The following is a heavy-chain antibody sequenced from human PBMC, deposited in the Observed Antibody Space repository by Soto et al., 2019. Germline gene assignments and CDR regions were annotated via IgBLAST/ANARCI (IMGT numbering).Heavy chain of an antibody. CDR2: ISYSGTT. Sequence: QVQLQESGPRLVKPSQTLSLTCTVSGGYISSDDYYWSWIRQPPGKGPEWVGYISYSGTTDYNPSLKSRIALSLDTSKMQFSLQLSSVTAADTAVYFCARWSGVGVAGMDVWGQGTTVTVSS. J-gene: IGHJ6*02. D-gene: IGHD3-10*01. CDR1: GGYISSDDYY. V-gene: IGHV4-30-4*01. CDR3: ARWSGVGVAGMDV.